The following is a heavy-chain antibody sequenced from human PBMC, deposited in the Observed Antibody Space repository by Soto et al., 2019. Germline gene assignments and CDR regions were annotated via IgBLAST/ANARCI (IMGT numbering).Heavy chain of an antibody. Sequence: EVQLLESGGGLVQPGGSLRLSCAASRFTFSTYAMSWVRQAPGKGLECVSGISGGGGDTSYADSVRCRFTGSRDNSKNPLYLQMNCLRAEDAALYYCAKSLFGGPDIWGQGTMVTVSS. CDR3: AKSLFGGPDI. CDR2: ISGGGGDT. CDR1: RFTFSTYA. J-gene: IGHJ3*02. D-gene: IGHD2-15*01. V-gene: IGHV3-23*01.